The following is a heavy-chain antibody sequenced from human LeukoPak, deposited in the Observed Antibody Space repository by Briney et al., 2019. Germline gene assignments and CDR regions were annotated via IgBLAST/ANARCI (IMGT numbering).Heavy chain of an antibody. Sequence: ASVKVSCKASGYTFTSYAMNWVRQAPGQGREWMGWINTNTGNPTYAQGFTGRFVFSLDTSVSTAYLQISSLKAEDTAVYYCARDTQPRRLRPVPFDPWGQGTLVTVSS. CDR1: GYTFTSYA. CDR2: INTNTGNP. CDR3: ARDTQPRRLRPVPFDP. J-gene: IGHJ5*02. V-gene: IGHV7-4-1*02. D-gene: IGHD4-17*01.